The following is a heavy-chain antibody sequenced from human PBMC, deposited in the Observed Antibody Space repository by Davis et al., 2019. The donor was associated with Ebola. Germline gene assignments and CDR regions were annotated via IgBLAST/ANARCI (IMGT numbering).Heavy chain of an antibody. CDR2: VSGNNGKT. V-gene: IGHV1-18*01. CDR1: GYSFTHYS. J-gene: IGHJ3*02. Sequence: ASVKVSCKASGYSFTHYSFSWVRQAPGQGLEWMGWVSGNNGKTDYAQKFQGRVTMTTDTSTSTAYMELRSLTSDDTAVYYCAREIGVAVPGVMKDAFDIWGQRTVVTVSS. D-gene: IGHD2-2*01. CDR3: AREIGVAVPGVMKDAFDI.